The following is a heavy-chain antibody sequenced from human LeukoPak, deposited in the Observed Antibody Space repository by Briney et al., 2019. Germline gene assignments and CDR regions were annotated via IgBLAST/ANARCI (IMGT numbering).Heavy chain of an antibody. J-gene: IGHJ5*02. CDR3: ARLTTIGTFNTSFDP. CDR2: IYPGDSDI. Sequence: RGASLQISCRGSGYSFSNYWTGWVRQMPGKVLECMGIIYPGDSDIRYSPSFQGQVTISADKSINTAYLQWRSLKASDTAIYYCARLTTIGTFNTSFDPWGQGTLVTVSS. V-gene: IGHV5-51*01. D-gene: IGHD1-1*01. CDR1: GYSFSNYW.